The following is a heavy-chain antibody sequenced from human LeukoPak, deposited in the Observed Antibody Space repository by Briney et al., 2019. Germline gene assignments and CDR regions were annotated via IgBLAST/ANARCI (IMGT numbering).Heavy chain of an antibody. D-gene: IGHD1-1*01. Sequence: GGSLRLSCAASGFTFDDYAMHWVRQAPGKGLEWVSGISWNSGSIGYADSVKGRFTISRDNAKNSLYLQMSSLRVEDTAVYYCARGDFESGTYNDAFDVWGQGTMVTVS. CDR2: ISWNSGSI. V-gene: IGHV3-9*01. J-gene: IGHJ3*01. CDR1: GFTFDDYA. CDR3: ARGDFESGTYNDAFDV.